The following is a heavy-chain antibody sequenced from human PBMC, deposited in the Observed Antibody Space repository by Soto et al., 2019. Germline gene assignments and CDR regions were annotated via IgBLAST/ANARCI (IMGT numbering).Heavy chain of an antibody. CDR2: MNPNTGNS. CDR3: ARRAETNGWNGFGADKYYFGF. V-gene: IGHV1-8*01. D-gene: IGHD1-1*01. CDR1: RDTYKTKS. Sequence: GAPAKPSSEARRDTYKTKSSYWAQQAHGKGLEWMGWMNPNTGNSAYAQKFQGTVTVTSDTSINTVHMELSSLRSEDTAVYYCARRAETNGWNGFGADKYYFGFCGQRPLVTVSS. J-gene: IGHJ4*02.